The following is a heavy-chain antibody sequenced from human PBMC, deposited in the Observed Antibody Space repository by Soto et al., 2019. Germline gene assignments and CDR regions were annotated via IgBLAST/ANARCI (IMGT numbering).Heavy chain of an antibody. CDR3: ATERYYYGSGSYYNNYYYYYAMDV. CDR1: GGSISSSSYC. Sequence: PSETLSLTCTVSGGSISSSSYCWGWIRQPPGKGLEWMGSIYYSGSTYYNPSLKIRVTISVDTSKNQFSLKLSSVTAADTAVHYCATERYYYGSGSYYNNYYYYYAMDVCGQATTVTV. D-gene: IGHD3-10*01. J-gene: IGHJ6*02. CDR2: IYYSGST. V-gene: IGHV4-39*01.